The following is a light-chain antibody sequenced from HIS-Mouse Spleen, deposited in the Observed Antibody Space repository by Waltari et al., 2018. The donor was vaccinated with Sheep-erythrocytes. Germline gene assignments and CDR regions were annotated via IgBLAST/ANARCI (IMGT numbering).Light chain of an antibody. Sequence: QSALTQPRSVSGSPGQSVTISCTGTRSDVGGSTYVSWYQQHPGKAPKLMIYDVSKRPSGVPDRFSGSKSGNTASLTISGLQAEDEADYYCCSYAGSYNHVFATGTKVTVL. V-gene: IGLV2-11*01. J-gene: IGLJ1*01. CDR3: CSYAGSYNHV. CDR2: DVS. CDR1: RSDVGGSTY.